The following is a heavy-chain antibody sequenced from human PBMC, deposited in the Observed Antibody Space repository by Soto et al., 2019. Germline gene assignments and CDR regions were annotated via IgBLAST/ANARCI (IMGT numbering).Heavy chain of an antibody. CDR3: ARETQRITMVRGVPSGMDV. D-gene: IGHD3-10*01. CDR2: INVYSGNT. CDR1: GYTFTSYG. Sequence: ASVKVSCKASGYTFTSYGISWVRQAPGQRLKWMGWINVYSGNTNYAQKLQGRVTMTTDTSTSTAYMELSSLRSEDTAVYYCARETQRITMVRGVPSGMDVWGQGTTVTVSS. V-gene: IGHV1-18*01. J-gene: IGHJ6*02.